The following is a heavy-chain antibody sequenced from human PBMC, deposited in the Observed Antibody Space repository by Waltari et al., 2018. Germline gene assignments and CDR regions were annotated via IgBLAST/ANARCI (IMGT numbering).Heavy chain of an antibody. J-gene: IGHJ4*02. CDR3: ASTFSGYDSSGYYPEFDY. CDR1: GYSFTSYW. Sequence: ESLRISCKGSGYSFTSYWISWVRQMPGKGLEWMGRIDPSDSYTNYSPYFQGHVTISADKSISTAYLQWSSLKASDTAMYYCASTFSGYDSSGYYPEFDYWGQGTLVTVSS. V-gene: IGHV5-10-1*01. D-gene: IGHD3-22*01. CDR2: IDPSDSYT.